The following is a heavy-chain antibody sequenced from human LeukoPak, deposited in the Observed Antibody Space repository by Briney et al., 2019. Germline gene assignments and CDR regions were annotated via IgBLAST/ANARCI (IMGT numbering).Heavy chain of an antibody. D-gene: IGHD5/OR15-5a*01. CDR1: GFTFSSYW. J-gene: IGHJ4*02. CDR3: AKLRGSVYDVWYLDY. CDR2: IGGSGGST. Sequence: GGSLRLSCAASGFTFSSYWMHWVRQAPGKGLLWVSGIGGSGGSTYSADSVKGRFPISRDNSKNTLFLQMNSLRAEDTAVYYCAKLRGSVYDVWYLDYWGQGTLVTVSS. V-gene: IGHV3-23*01.